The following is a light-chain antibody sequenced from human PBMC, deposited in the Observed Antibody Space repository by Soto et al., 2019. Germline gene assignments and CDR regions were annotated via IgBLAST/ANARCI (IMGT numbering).Light chain of an antibody. CDR1: TSNSESHS. CDR2: TNN. CDR3: ATWDDSPKGV. Sequence: SLLTQPPSASGTPGHRIIRSCSGSTSNSESHSVNWYQQVPGTAPKLLIITNNQRPSGVPDRFSGSKSGDSASLAISGLQSEDEANYYCATWDDSPKGVFGTGTKVSVL. J-gene: IGLJ1*01. V-gene: IGLV1-44*01.